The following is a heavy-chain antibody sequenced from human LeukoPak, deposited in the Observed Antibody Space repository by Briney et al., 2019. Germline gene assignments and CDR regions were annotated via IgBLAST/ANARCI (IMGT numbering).Heavy chain of an antibody. J-gene: IGHJ5*02. V-gene: IGHV1-18*01. CDR3: ATVGRIVVVPAAKGFDP. CDR1: GYTFTSYG. CDR2: ISAYNGNT. D-gene: IGHD2-2*01. Sequence: ASVKVSCKASGYTFTSYGISWVRQAPGQGLEWMGWISAYNGNTNYAQKLQGRVTMTTDTSTSTAYMELSSLRSEDTAVYYCATVGRIVVVPAAKGFDPWGQGTLVTVSS.